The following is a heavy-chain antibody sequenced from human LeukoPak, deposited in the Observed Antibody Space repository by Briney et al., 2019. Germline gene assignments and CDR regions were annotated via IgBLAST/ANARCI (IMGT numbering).Heavy chain of an antibody. CDR1: GFTFTSYT. CDR2: ISSTSSYI. J-gene: IGHJ4*02. V-gene: IGHV3-21*01. Sequence: GESLRLSCAASGFTFTSYTMNWVRQAPGKGLEWVSSISSTSSYIYYTDSVKGRFTISRDNAKNSLYLQMNSLRAEDTAVYYCARVAGYCSSTSNCYSDYWGQGTLVTVSS. CDR3: ARVAGYCSSTSNCYSDY. D-gene: IGHD2-2*01.